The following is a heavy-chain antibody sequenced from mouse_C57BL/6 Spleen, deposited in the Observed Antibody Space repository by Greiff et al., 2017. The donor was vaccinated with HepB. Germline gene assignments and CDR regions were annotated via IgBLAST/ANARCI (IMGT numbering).Heavy chain of an antibody. CDR3: ARTTVVEYYFDY. CDR2: IDPSDSYT. V-gene: IGHV1-50*01. Sequence: VQLQQPGAELVKPGASVKLSCKASGYTFTSYWMQWVKQRPGQGLEWIGEIDPSDSYTNYNQKFKGKATLTVDTSSSTPYMQLSSLTSEDSAVYYCARTTVVEYYFDYWGQGTTLTVSS. CDR1: GYTFTSYW. J-gene: IGHJ2*01. D-gene: IGHD1-1*01.